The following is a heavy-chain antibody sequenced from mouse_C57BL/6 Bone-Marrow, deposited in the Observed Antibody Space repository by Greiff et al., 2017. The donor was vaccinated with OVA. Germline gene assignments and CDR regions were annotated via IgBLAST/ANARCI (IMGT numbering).Heavy chain of an antibody. D-gene: IGHD2-5*01. CDR2: IDPENGDT. CDR1: GFNIKDDY. V-gene: IGHV14-4*01. Sequence: EVQLQQSGAELVRPGASVKLSCTASGFNIKDDYMHWVKQRPEQGLEWIGWIDPENGDTEYASNFQGKATITADTSSNTAYLQLSSLTSEDTAVYYCTGPYSNWFAYWGQGTLVTVSA. CDR3: TGPYSNWFAY. J-gene: IGHJ3*01.